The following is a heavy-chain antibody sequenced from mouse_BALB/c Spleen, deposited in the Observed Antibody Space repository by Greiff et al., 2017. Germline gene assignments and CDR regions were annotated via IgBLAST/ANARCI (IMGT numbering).Heavy chain of an antibody. D-gene: IGHD2-3*01. CDR2: ISSGGSYT. J-gene: IGHJ1*01. Sequence: EVKLMESGGGLVKPGGSLKLSCAASGFTFSSYAMSWVRQSPEKRLEWVAEISSGGSYTYYPDTVTGRFTISRDNAKNTLYLEMSSLRSEDTAMYYCARDDGYWGFDVWGAGTTVTVSS. CDR1: GFTFSSYA. CDR3: ARDDGYWGFDV. V-gene: IGHV5-9-4*01.